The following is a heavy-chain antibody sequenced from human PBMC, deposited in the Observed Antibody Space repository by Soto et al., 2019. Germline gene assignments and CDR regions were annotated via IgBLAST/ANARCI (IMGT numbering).Heavy chain of an antibody. D-gene: IGHD3-16*01. CDR3: ARDRVAEIWGDALDI. J-gene: IGHJ3*02. Sequence: ASVKVSCKTSGYTFTNHGINWVRQAPGQGLEWMGWINPYNANTNYAQKLQARVIMTTDTTTGTAFVDLRRLTSDATAVYYCARDRVAEIWGDALDIWGQGTMVTVS. CDR1: GYTFTNHG. CDR2: INPYNANT. V-gene: IGHV1-18*04.